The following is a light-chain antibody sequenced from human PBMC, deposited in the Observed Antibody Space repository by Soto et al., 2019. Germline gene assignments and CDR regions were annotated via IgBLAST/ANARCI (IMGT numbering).Light chain of an antibody. Sequence: QSALTQPASMSGSPGQSITISCTGTSSDVTYYNFVPWYQHHPGKAPRLMIYEVTYRPSGVSDRFSGSKSGNTASLTISGLQPEDEADYYCSSYTTSNTYVFGTGTKVTAL. CDR3: SSYTTSNTYV. V-gene: IGLV2-14*01. CDR1: SSDVTYYNF. J-gene: IGLJ1*01. CDR2: EVT.